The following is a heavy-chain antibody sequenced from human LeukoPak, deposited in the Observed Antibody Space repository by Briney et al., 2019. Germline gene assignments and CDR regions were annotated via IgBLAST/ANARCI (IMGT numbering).Heavy chain of an antibody. CDR3: ARDIKRSRARWENLGFDP. CDR1: GYTFTSYG. V-gene: IGHV1-18*01. Sequence: GASVKVSCKASGYTFTSYGINWVRQAPGQGLEWMGWISAYNSNTHYAQKLQGRVTMTTDTSTSTAYMEVRSLRSDDTAVYYCARDIKRSRARWENLGFDPWGQGTLVTVSS. CDR2: ISAYNSNT. J-gene: IGHJ5*02. D-gene: IGHD1-26*01.